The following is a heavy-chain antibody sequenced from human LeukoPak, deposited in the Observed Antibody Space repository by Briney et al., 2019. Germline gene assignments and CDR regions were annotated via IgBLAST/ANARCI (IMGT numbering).Heavy chain of an antibody. V-gene: IGHV4-59*01. CDR2: IYYSGST. Sequence: SETLSLTCAVYGGSFSGYYWSWIRQPPGKGLEWIGYIYYSGSTNYNPSLKSRVTISVDTSKNQFSLKLSSVTAADTAVYYCARDIGYCSSTSCYGDYYYYYMDVWGKGTTVTVSS. D-gene: IGHD2-2*01. CDR1: GGSFSGYY. J-gene: IGHJ6*03. CDR3: ARDIGYCSSTSCYGDYYYYYMDV.